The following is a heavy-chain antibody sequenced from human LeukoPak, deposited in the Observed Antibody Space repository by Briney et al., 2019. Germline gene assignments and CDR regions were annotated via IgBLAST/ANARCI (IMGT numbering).Heavy chain of an antibody. CDR3: TTLGYHLDS. J-gene: IGHJ4*02. V-gene: IGHV3-48*03. CDR2: FAGSDTTT. Sequence: GGSLRLSCAASGFDFGTYEMNWVRQAPGKGLEWVAYFAGSDTTTYYADSVKGRFTISRDNARNSLYLQMNSLRAGETALYYCTTLGYHLDSWGQGTLVTVSS. D-gene: IGHD3-22*01. CDR1: GFDFGTYE.